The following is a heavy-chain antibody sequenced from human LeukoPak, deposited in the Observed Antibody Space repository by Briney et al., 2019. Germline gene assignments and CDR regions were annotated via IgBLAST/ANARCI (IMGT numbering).Heavy chain of an antibody. V-gene: IGHV4-61*08. D-gene: IGHD2-2*01. CDR2: IYYSGST. J-gene: IGHJ4*02. CDR1: GASISSGDYY. Sequence: PSETLSLTCTVSGASISSGDYYWTWIRQPPGKGLEWIGSIYYSGSTNYNPSLKSRVTISVDTSKNQFSLKLSSVTAADTAVYYCAREGYCSSTSCYEGESDWGQGTLVTDSS. CDR3: AREGYCSSTSCYEGESD.